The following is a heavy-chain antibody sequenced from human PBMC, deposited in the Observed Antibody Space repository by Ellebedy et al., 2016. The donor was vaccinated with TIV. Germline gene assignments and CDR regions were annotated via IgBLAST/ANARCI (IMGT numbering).Heavy chain of an antibody. J-gene: IGHJ4*02. CDR2: ITDDGIRK. D-gene: IGHD3-10*02. CDR3: AKDVFRWALDS. V-gene: IGHV3-30*18. CDR1: GFTFSSYG. Sequence: GGSLRLXXTVSGFTFSSYGMTWIRQAPGKGLEWVALITDDGIRKYYEDSVKGRFTISRDTSRNTLFLQMNSLTVGDTAVYYCAKDVFRWALDSWGQGTLVTVSS.